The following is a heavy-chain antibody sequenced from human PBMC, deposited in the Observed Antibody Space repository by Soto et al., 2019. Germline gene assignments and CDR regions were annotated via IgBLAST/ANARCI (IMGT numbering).Heavy chain of an antibody. Sequence: GRSLRLSCAASGGTFRNYGMNWVRQAPGKGLEWVSYIGIGSSTYYADSVKGRFTISRDNSKNTLYLQMNSLRADDTAVYYCAKPPGGCITTNCRYYYYGLDVWGQGTTVTVSS. CDR3: AKPPGGCITTNCRYYYYGLDV. CDR2: IGIGSST. V-gene: IGHV3-23*01. D-gene: IGHD2-2*01. CDR1: GGTFRNYG. J-gene: IGHJ6*02.